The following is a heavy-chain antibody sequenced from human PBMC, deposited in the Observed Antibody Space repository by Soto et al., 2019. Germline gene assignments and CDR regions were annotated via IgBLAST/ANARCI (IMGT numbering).Heavy chain of an antibody. CDR3: ARDSGSSPGVNYYYYGMDV. CDR1: GFTFSSYS. J-gene: IGHJ6*02. Sequence: EVQLVESGGGLVKPGGSLRLSCAASGFTFSSYSMNWVRQAPGKGLEWVSSISSSRSYIYYADSVKGRFTISRDNAKNSLYLQMNSLRAEDTAVYYCARDSGSSPGVNYYYYGMDVWGQGTTVTVSS. D-gene: IGHD1-26*01. CDR2: ISSSRSYI. V-gene: IGHV3-21*01.